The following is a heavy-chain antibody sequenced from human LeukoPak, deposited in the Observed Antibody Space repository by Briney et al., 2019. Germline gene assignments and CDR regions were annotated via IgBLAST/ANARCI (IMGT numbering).Heavy chain of an antibody. Sequence: VASVKVSCKASGYTFTSYGISWVRQAPGQGLEWMGGIIPIFGTANYAQKFQGRVTITADESTSTAYMELSSLRSEDTAVYYCASKRGYSGYGNNLYHYYYYMDVWGKGTTVTISS. CDR3: ASKRGYSGYGNNLYHYYYYMDV. J-gene: IGHJ6*03. CDR1: GYTFTSYG. D-gene: IGHD5-12*01. V-gene: IGHV1-69*13. CDR2: IIPIFGTA.